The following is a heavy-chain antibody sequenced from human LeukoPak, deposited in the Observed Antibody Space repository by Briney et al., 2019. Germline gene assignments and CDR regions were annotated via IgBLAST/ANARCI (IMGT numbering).Heavy chain of an antibody. CDR1: GGSISGYY. CDR3: AKLTRSSTLRGSWFDP. Sequence: SETLSLTCTVSGGSISGYYWSWIRQPPGKGLEWIGYIYYSGSTNYNPSLKSRVTISVDTSKNQFSLKLSSVTAADTAVYYCAKLTRSSTLRGSWFDPWGQGTLVTVSS. D-gene: IGHD2-2*01. J-gene: IGHJ5*02. CDR2: IYYSGST. V-gene: IGHV4-59*08.